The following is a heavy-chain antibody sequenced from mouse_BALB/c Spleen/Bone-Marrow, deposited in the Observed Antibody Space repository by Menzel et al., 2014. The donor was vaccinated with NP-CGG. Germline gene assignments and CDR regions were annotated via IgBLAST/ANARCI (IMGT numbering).Heavy chain of an antibody. D-gene: IGHD1-1*01. CDR1: GYTFTNFW. Sequence: LQQSGSELVRPGASVKLSCKASGYTFTNFWMHWVRQRSGQGLEWIGNVYPGSDTANYDEKFKSKATLTVDTSSSTAYMQLSSLTSEDSAVYYCTRSLYYYPAYWGQGTLVTVST. V-gene: IGHV1S22*01. J-gene: IGHJ3*01. CDR2: VYPGSDTA. CDR3: TRSLYYYPAY.